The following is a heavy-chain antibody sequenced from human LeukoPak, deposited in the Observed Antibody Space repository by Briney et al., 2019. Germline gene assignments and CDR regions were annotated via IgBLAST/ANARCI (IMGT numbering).Heavy chain of an antibody. CDR1: GGTFSSYA. J-gene: IGHJ5*02. CDR3: AREPNSGSYYGWFDP. Sequence: SVKVSCEASGGTFSSYAISWVRQAPGQGLEWMGRIIPILGIANYAQKFQGRVTITADKSTSTAYMELSSLRSGDTAVYYCAREPNSGSYYGWFDPWGQGTLVTVSS. CDR2: IIPILGIA. V-gene: IGHV1-69*04. D-gene: IGHD1-26*01.